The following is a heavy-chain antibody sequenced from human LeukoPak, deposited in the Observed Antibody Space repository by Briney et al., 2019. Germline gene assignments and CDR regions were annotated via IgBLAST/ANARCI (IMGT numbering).Heavy chain of an antibody. V-gene: IGHV3-7*01. CDR2: IKQDGSEK. CDR1: GFTFSSYW. CDR3: AREPTAHYYYYYYMDV. D-gene: IGHD2-21*02. J-gene: IGHJ6*03. Sequence: PGGSLRLSCAASGFTFSSYWMSWVRQAPGKGLEWVANIKQDGSEKYYVDSVKGRFTISRDNAKNSLYLQMNSLRAEDTAVYYCAREPTAHYYYYYYMDVWGKGTTVTISS.